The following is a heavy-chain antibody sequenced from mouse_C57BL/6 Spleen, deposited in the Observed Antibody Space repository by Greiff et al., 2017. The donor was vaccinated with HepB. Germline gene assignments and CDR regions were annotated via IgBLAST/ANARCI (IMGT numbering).Heavy chain of an antibody. D-gene: IGHD2-12*01. CDR1: GFTFSDYG. J-gene: IGHJ4*01. CDR2: ISSGSSTI. V-gene: IGHV5-17*01. CDR3: ARWSYPFYAMDY. Sequence: EVMLVESGGGLVKPGGSLKLSCAASGFTFSDYGMHWVRQAPEKGLEWVAYISSGSSTIYYADTVKGRFTISRDNAKNTLFLQMTSLRSEDTAMYYCARWSYPFYAMDYWGQGTSVTVSS.